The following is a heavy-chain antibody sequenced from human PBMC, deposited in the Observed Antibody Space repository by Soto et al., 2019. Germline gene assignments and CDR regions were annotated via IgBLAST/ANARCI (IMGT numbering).Heavy chain of an antibody. D-gene: IGHD3-3*01. CDR1: GGSISSSSYY. J-gene: IGHJ4*02. CDR3: ARHPFYFWSGYLDY. V-gene: IGHV4-39*01. CDR2: IYYSGST. Sequence: SETLSLTCTVSGGSISSSSYYWGWIRQPPGEGLEWIGSIYYSGSTFYNPSLKSRVTISVDTSKNQFSLKLSSVTAADTAVYYCARHPFYFWSGYLDYWGQGSLVTVPS.